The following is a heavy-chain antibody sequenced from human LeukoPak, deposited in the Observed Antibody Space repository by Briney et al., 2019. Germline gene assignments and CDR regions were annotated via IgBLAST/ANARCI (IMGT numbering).Heavy chain of an antibody. V-gene: IGHV4-59*08. Sequence: SETLSLTCTASGGSISSYYWSWIRQPPGKGLEWIGYIYYSGSTNYNPSLKSRVTISVDTSKNQFSLKLSSVTAADTAVYYCARSPTAVAGDALFDYWGQGTLVTVSS. J-gene: IGHJ4*02. CDR2: IYYSGST. D-gene: IGHD6-19*01. CDR1: GGSISSYY. CDR3: ARSPTAVAGDALFDY.